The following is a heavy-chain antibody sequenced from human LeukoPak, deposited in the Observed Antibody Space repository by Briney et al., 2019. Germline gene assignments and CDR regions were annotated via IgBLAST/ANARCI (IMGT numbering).Heavy chain of an antibody. CDR2: ISFDGSRR. CDR3: AKEGTDYGDYPYFFDY. CDR1: GFTVSSNY. D-gene: IGHD4-17*01. V-gene: IGHV3-30*18. Sequence: GGSLRLSCAASGFTVSSNYMSWVRQAPGKGLEWVAIISFDGSRRFYADSVRGRFTVSRDNSKNTLFLQMDSLSADDTGVYYCAKEGTDYGDYPYFFDYW. J-gene: IGHJ4*01.